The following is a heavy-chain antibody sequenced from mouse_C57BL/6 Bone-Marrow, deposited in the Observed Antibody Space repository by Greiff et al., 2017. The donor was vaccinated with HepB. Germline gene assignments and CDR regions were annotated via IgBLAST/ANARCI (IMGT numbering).Heavy chain of an antibody. J-gene: IGHJ1*03. CDR1: GYTFTSYG. CDR3: ARPYGSSYGGYFDV. CDR2: IYPRSGNT. V-gene: IGHV1-81*01. D-gene: IGHD1-1*01. Sequence: QVQLKESGAELARPGASVKLSCKASGYTFTSYGISWVKQRTGQGLEWIGEIYPRSGNTYYNEKFKGKATLTADKSSSTAYMELRSLTSEDSAVYFCARPYGSSYGGYFDVWGTGTTVTVSS.